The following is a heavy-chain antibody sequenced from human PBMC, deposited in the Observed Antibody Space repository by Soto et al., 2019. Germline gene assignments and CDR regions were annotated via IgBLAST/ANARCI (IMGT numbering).Heavy chain of an antibody. J-gene: IGHJ5*02. D-gene: IGHD3-3*01. CDR2: IYYSGST. CDR3: ARWWSGSRQGFDP. Sequence: QVQLQESGPGLVKPSQTLSLTCTVSGGSISSGDYYWSWIRQHPGKGLEWIGYIYYSGSTYYNPALKSRVTISVDTSKNQFSLKLSSVTAADTAVYYCARWWSGSRQGFDPWGQGTLVTVS. CDR1: GGSISSGDYY. V-gene: IGHV4-31*03.